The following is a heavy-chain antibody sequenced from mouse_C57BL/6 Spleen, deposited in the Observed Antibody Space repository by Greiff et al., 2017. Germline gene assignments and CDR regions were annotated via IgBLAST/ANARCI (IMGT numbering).Heavy chain of an antibody. V-gene: IGHV1-80*01. Sequence: VKLMESGAELVKPGASVKISCKASGYAFSSYWMNWVKQRPGKGLEWIGQIYPGDGDTNYNGKFKGKATLTADKSSSTAYMQLSSLTSEDSAVYFCAREGNYPYYAMDYWGQGTSVTVSS. CDR1: GYAFSSYW. D-gene: IGHD2-1*01. CDR2: IYPGDGDT. J-gene: IGHJ4*01. CDR3: AREGNYPYYAMDY.